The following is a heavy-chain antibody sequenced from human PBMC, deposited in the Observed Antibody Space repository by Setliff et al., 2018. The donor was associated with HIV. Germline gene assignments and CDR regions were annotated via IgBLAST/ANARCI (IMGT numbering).Heavy chain of an antibody. CDR1: GGSFNDYY. CDR3: ARGWGHDGFDF. CDR2: IDHSGST. V-gene: IGHV4-34*01. D-gene: IGHD7-27*01. Sequence: KPSETLSLTCAVYGGSFNDYYWTWIRQPPGKGLEWIGEIDHSGSTKYHASLKSRVTMSIDTSKDQFSLNVSSVTAADTAVYYCARGWGHDGFDFWGQGTMVTVSS. J-gene: IGHJ3*01.